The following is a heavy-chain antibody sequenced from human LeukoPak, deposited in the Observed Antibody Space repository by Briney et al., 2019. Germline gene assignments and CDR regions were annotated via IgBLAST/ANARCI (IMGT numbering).Heavy chain of an antibody. CDR2: IIPIFGTA. CDR3: ASGYCSGGSCFGYYYMDV. CDR1: GGTFSIYA. D-gene: IGHD2-15*01. V-gene: IGHV1-69*06. Sequence: EASVNVSCKASGGTFSIYAISWVRQAPGQGLEWMGGIIPIFGTANYAQKFQGRVTITADKSTSTAYMELNSLRSEDTAVYYCASGYCSGGSCFGYYYMDVWGKGTTVTVSS. J-gene: IGHJ6*03.